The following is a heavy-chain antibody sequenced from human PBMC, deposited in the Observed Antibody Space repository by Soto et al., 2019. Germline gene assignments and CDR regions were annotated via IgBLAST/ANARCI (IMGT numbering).Heavy chain of an antibody. CDR2: ISISGGST. Sequence: PGGALRLSCAVSRFSFCTYSMSWVRQAPGRGLEWVSSISISGGSTYYADSVKGRFTISRDNSKNTLYLQMISLRAEDTAVYYCAKLSARDYGDQIDSWGQGTLVTV. CDR1: RFSFCTYS. J-gene: IGHJ4*02. CDR3: AKLSARDYGDQIDS. D-gene: IGHD4-17*01. V-gene: IGHV3-23*01.